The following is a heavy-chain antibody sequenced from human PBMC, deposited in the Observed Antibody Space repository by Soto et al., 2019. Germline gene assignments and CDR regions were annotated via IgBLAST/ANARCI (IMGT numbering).Heavy chain of an antibody. J-gene: IGHJ6*02. CDR1: GGSISSSSYY. V-gene: IGHV4-39*01. CDR3: ARLRFWEKNYGMDV. CDR2: IYYSGST. D-gene: IGHD3-3*01. Sequence: SETLSLTCTVSGGSISSSSYYWGWIRQPPGKGLEWIGSIYYSGSTYYNPSLKSRVTISVDTSKNQFSLKLSSVTAADTAVYYCARLRFWEKNYGMDVWGQGTTVTVSS.